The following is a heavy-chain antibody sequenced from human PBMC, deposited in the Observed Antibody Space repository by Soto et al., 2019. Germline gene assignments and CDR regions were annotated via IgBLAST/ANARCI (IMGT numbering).Heavy chain of an antibody. V-gene: IGHV1-8*01. CDR3: ATDQYCSSTSCNDY. J-gene: IGHJ4*02. Sequence: ASVKVSCKASGYTFTSYDINWGRQATGKGLEWMGWMNPNSGNAGYAQKFQGRVTMTRNTSINTAYMQLSSLRSEDTAVYYCATDQYCSSTSCNDYWGQGTLVTVSS. D-gene: IGHD2-2*01. CDR2: MNPNSGNA. CDR1: GYTFTSYD.